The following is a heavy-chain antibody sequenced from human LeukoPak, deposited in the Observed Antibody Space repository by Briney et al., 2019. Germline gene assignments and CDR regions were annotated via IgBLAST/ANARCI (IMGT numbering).Heavy chain of an antibody. CDR2: IDRDGSST. CDR3: ASSRSLRYFDWTPRPFDY. V-gene: IGHV3-74*01. D-gene: IGHD3-9*01. CDR1: GFTFSSYW. J-gene: IGHJ4*02. Sequence: GGSLRLSCAASGFTFSSYWMHWVRQAPGKGLVWVSRIDRDGSSTNYADSVKGRFTISRDNAKNTLYLQMNSLRAEDTAVYYCASSRSLRYFDWTPRPFDYWGQGTLVTVSS.